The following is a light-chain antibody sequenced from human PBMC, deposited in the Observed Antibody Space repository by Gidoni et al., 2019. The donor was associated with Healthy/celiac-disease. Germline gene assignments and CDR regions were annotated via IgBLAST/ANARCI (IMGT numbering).Light chain of an antibody. Sequence: EIGLPQSPGTLPLSPGERATLSCRASQSVSSSYLAWYQQKPGQAPRLLIYGASSRATGIPDRFSGSGSGTDFTLTISRLEPEDFAVYYCQQYGSSPQTFGQGTKVEIK. CDR3: QQYGSSPQT. CDR1: QSVSSSY. J-gene: IGKJ1*01. CDR2: GAS. V-gene: IGKV3-20*01.